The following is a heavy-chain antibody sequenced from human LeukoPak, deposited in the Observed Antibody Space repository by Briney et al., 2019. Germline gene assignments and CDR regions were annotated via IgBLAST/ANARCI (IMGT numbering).Heavy chain of an antibody. CDR3: ATGQGHGMDV. D-gene: IGHD1-14*01. CDR1: GITFSSYW. J-gene: IGHJ6*02. V-gene: IGHV3-74*01. CDR2: INSDGSST. Sequence: PGGSLRLSCAASGITFSSYWMHWVRQAPGKGLVWVSRINSDGSSTSHADSVKGRFTISRDNAKNTLYLQMNSLRAEDTAVYYCATGQGHGMDVWGQGTTVTVSS.